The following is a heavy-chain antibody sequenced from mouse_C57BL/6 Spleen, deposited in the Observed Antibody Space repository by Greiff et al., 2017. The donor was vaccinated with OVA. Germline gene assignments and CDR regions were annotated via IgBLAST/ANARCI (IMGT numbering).Heavy chain of an antibody. CDR2: INPSSGYT. J-gene: IGHJ2*01. CDR1: GYTFTSYW. V-gene: IGHV1-7*01. CDR3: ARDIITTGAIFDY. D-gene: IGHD1-1*01. Sequence: VKLMESGAELAKPGASVKLSCKASGYTFTSYWMHWVKQRPGQGLEWIGYINPSSGYTKYNQKFKDKATLTADKSSSTAYMQLSSLTYEDSAVYYCARDIITTGAIFDYWGQGTTLTVSS.